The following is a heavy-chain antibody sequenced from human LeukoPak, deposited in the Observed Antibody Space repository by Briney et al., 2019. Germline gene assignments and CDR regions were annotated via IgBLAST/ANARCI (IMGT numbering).Heavy chain of an antibody. CDR3: ARRGHGSHFDP. Sequence: SETLSLTCAVYGGSFNGYYWTWIRQPPGKGLEWIGEINHSGSTNYNPSLKSRVTISVDKSKNQFSLKLSSVTAADTAVYYCARRGHGSHFDPWGQGTLVTVSS. J-gene: IGHJ5*02. V-gene: IGHV4-34*01. CDR2: INHSGST. D-gene: IGHD6-13*01. CDR1: GGSFNGYY.